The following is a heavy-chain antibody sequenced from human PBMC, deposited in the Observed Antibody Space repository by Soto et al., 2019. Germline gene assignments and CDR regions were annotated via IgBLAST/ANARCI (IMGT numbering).Heavy chain of an antibody. CDR1: GGSISGYY. CDR2: IHYSGST. CDR3: ARETHFSGWFDY. Sequence: PSETLSLTCTVSGGSISGYYWSWIRQPPGKGLEWIGYIHYSGSTNYNPSPKSRITISVDTSKNQFSLNLRSVTAADTAVYYCARETHFSGWFDYWGQGTLVTVSS. V-gene: IGHV4-59*01. D-gene: IGHD6-19*01. J-gene: IGHJ4*02.